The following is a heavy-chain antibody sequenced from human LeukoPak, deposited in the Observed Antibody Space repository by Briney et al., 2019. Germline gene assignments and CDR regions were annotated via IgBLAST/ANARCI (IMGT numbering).Heavy chain of an antibody. CDR1: GFTFSSYA. V-gene: IGHV3-23*01. Sequence: GGSLRLSCAASGFTFSSYAMSWVRQAPGKGLEWVSAISGSGGSTYYADSVKGRFTISRDNAKNSLYLQMNSLRAEDTAVYYCARDLTIFGVVTPPDYWGQGTLVTVSS. CDR2: ISGSGGST. D-gene: IGHD3-3*01. J-gene: IGHJ4*02. CDR3: ARDLTIFGVVTPPDY.